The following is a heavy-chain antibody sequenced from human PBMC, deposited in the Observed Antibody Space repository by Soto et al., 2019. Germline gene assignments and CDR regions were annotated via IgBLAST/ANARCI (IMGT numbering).Heavy chain of an antibody. CDR1: GYSFTSYW. CDR3: SKTDILTGYFDY. V-gene: IGHV5-51*01. CDR2: IYPGDADT. J-gene: IGHJ4*02. D-gene: IGHD3-9*01. Sequence: GESLKISCKGSGYSFTSYWIGWVRQMPGKGLEWMGIIYPGDADTRYSPSFQGQVTISADKSISTAYLQWSSLKDSDSALYYCSKTDILTGYFDYWGQGTLVTVSS.